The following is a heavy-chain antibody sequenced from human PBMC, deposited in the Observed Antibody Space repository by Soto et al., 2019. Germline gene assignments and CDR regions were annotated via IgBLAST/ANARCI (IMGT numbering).Heavy chain of an antibody. CDR2: VSYDGSKQ. D-gene: IGHD3-22*01. CDR1: GFTFSNYA. V-gene: IGHV3-30-3*01. CDR3: ARDRVYYYDNSGYYNFDY. Sequence: QVQLVESGGGVVQPGRSLRVSCAASGFTFSNYAMHWVRQAPGKGLEWVAVVSYDGSKQFYADSVEGRFTISRDSSKSTLYLHMDNLRDEDTAVYYGARDRVYYYDNSGYYNFDYWGQGTLVTVS. J-gene: IGHJ4*02.